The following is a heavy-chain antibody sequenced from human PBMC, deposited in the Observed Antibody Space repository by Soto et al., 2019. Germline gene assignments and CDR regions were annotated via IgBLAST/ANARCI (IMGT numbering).Heavy chain of an antibody. CDR1: GYTFTSYD. J-gene: IGHJ6*02. D-gene: IGHD6-19*01. V-gene: IGHV1-8*01. CDR3: ARAFWSSGWYVAYGMDV. CDR2: MNPNSGNT. Sequence: QVQLVQSGAEVKKPGASVKVSCKASGYTFTSYDINWVRQATGQGLEWMGWMNPNSGNTGYAQKLQGRVTMTRNTSISTAYMELSSLRSEDTAVYYCARAFWSSGWYVAYGMDVWGQGTTVTVSS.